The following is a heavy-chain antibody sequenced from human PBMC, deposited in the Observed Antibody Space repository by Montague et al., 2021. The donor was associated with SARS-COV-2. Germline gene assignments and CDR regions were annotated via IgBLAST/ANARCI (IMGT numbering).Heavy chain of an antibody. CDR2: ISYDGSNK. D-gene: IGHD1-26*01. V-gene: IGHV3-30*04. Sequence: SLRLSCAASGFTFSSYAMHWVRQAPGKGLEWVAVISYDGSNKYYADSVKGRFTISRDNSKNTLYLQMNSLRAEDTAMYYCARTRGGSYLDAYDIWGQGTMVTVSS. CDR3: ARTRGGSYLDAYDI. J-gene: IGHJ3*02. CDR1: GFTFSSYA.